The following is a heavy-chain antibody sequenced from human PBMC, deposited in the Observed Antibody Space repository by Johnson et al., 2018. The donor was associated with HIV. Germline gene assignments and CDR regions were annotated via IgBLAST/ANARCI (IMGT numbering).Heavy chain of an antibody. J-gene: IGHJ3*02. CDR1: GFTFSSYW. CDR3: ARLIAVVIDGFDI. CDR2: ISYDGSNK. Sequence: QVQLVESGGGLVQPGGSLRLSCAASGFTFSSYWMTWVRQAPGKGLEWVAVISYDGSNKYYADSVKGRFTTSRDNSKNTLYLQMNILRSEDTAVYYCARLIAVVIDGFDIWGQGTMVTVSA. V-gene: IGHV3-30*03. D-gene: IGHD3-22*01.